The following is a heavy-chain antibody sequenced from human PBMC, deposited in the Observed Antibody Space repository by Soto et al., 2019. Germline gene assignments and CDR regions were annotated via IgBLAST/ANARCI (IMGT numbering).Heavy chain of an antibody. Sequence: GGSLRLSCAASGFTFSSYAMSWVRQAPGKGLEWVSAISGSGGSTYYADSVKGRFTISRDNSKNTLYLQMNSLRAEDTAVYYCAKDRMVRGVIINFLHYWGQGTLVTVSS. J-gene: IGHJ4*02. CDR1: GFTFSSYA. V-gene: IGHV3-23*01. CDR2: ISGSGGST. CDR3: AKDRMVRGVIINFLHY. D-gene: IGHD3-10*01.